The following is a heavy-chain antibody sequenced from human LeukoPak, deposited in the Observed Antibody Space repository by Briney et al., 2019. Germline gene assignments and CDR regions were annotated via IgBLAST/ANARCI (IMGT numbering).Heavy chain of an antibody. CDR2: IYYSGSA. V-gene: IGHV4-59*12. D-gene: IGHD4-11*01. CDR3: ARGNMWDYRRYYYYMDV. J-gene: IGHJ6*03. CDR1: GGSINSYY. Sequence: PSETLSLTCTVSGGSINSYYWTWIRQPPGKGLEWIGYIYYSGSASYNPSLKSRVTISVDTSKNQFSLKLSSVTAADTAIYYCARGNMWDYRRYYYYMDVWGKGTTVTVSS.